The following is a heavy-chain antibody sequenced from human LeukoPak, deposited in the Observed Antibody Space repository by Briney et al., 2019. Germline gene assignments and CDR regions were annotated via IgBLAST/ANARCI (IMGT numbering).Heavy chain of an antibody. CDR2: IHPNDAST. J-gene: IGHJ4*02. V-gene: IGHV5-51*01. CDR3: ARQGKDGYRVVDY. D-gene: IGHD5-24*01. Sequence: GESLKISCKASGYSFASYWIGWVRQMSGKGLEWMAIIHPNDASTIYSPSFQGQVIISADKSISTAYLQWSSLKASDTAMYYCARQGKDGYRVVDYWGQGTLVTVSS. CDR1: GYSFASYW.